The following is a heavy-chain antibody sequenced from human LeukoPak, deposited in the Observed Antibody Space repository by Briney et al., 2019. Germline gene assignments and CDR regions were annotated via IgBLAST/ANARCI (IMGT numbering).Heavy chain of an antibody. Sequence: GESLKISCKGSGYSFTSYWIGWVRQMPGKGLEWMGIIYPGDSDTRYSPSFQGQVTISADKSISTAYLQWSSLKASDTAMYYCARQGRYSSSWYDYYYYYMDVWGKGTTVTISS. V-gene: IGHV5-51*01. CDR3: ARQGRYSSSWYDYYYYYMDV. J-gene: IGHJ6*03. CDR2: IYPGDSDT. CDR1: GYSFTSYW. D-gene: IGHD6-13*01.